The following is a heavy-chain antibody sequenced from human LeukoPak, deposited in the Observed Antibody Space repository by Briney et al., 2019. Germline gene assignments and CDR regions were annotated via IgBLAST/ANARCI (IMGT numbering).Heavy chain of an antibody. J-gene: IGHJ4*02. CDR3: ARDKVWYSSSWYLDY. D-gene: IGHD6-13*01. Sequence: ASVKVSCKASGYTFTSYCMHWVRQASGQGLEWMGIINPSGGSTSYAQKFQGRVTMTRDTSTSTVYMELSSLRSEDTAVYYCARDKVWYSSSWYLDYWGQGTLVTVSS. V-gene: IGHV1-46*01. CDR2: INPSGGST. CDR1: GYTFTSYC.